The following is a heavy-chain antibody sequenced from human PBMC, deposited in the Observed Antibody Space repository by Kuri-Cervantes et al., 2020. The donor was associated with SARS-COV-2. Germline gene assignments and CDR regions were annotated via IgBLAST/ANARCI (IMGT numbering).Heavy chain of an antibody. D-gene: IGHD3-3*01. CDR3: ARAGEWLFGDAFDI. CDR1: GGSISSYY. Sequence: SETLSLTCTVSGGSISSYYWSWIRQPPGKGLEWIGYIYYSGSTNYNPSLKSRVTRSVDTSKNQFSLKLSSVTAADTAVYYCARAGEWLFGDAFDIWGQGTMVTVSS. J-gene: IGHJ3*02. V-gene: IGHV4-59*01. CDR2: IYYSGST.